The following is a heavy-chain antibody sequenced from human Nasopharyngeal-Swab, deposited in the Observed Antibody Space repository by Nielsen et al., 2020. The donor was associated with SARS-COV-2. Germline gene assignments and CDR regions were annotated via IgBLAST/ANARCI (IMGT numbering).Heavy chain of an antibody. J-gene: IGHJ5*02. D-gene: IGHD1-1*01. CDR1: GFTFRNYG. V-gene: IGHV3-33*01. CDR3: ARAGTGRADPTA. Sequence: GEFLKISCAASGFTFRNYGMHWVRQAPGKGLEWVANIWYDGTNKYYADSVKGRFTISRDNTKNMLYLQMNSLRAEDSSVYFCARAGTGRADPTAWGQGALVTVSS. CDR2: IWYDGTNK.